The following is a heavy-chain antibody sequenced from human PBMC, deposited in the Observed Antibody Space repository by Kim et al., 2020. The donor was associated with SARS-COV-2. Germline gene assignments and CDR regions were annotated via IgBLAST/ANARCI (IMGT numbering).Heavy chain of an antibody. CDR2: IYYSGST. CDR3: ARRGGATRLRYWFDP. J-gene: IGHJ5*02. D-gene: IGHD1-26*01. Sequence: SETLSLTCTVSGGSISSSSYYWGWIRQPPGKGLEWIGSIYYSGSTYYNPSLKSRVTISVDTSKNQFSLKLSSVTATDTAVYYCARRGGATRLRYWFDPWGQGTLVTVSS. CDR1: GGSISSSSYY. V-gene: IGHV4-39*01.